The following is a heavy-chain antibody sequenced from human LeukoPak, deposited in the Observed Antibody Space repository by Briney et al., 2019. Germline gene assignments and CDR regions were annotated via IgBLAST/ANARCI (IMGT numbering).Heavy chain of an antibody. CDR2: ISSSSSTI. CDR1: GFTFSSYS. CDR3: ARGGVDYYGSGTYYLMYYSDY. J-gene: IGHJ4*02. Sequence: GGSLRLSCAAPGFTFSSYSMNWVRQAPGKGLEWVSYISSSSSTIYYADSVKGRFTISRDNAKNSLYLQMNSLRAEDTAVCYCARGGVDYYGSGTYYLMYYSDYWGQGALVTVSS. V-gene: IGHV3-48*01. D-gene: IGHD3-10*01.